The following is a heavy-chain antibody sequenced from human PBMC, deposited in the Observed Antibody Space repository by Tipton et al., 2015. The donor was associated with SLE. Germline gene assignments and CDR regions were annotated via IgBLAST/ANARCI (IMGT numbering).Heavy chain of an antibody. CDR3: ARAVPRGSTSGYWYFDL. V-gene: IGHV4-30-2*01. Sequence: LRLSCAVSGGSISSGDYSWSWIRQPPGKGLEWIGYTYHSGSSYYNSSLKSRVTISVDTSKNQFSLNLTSVTAADTAVYYCARAVPRGSTSGYWYFDLWGRGTLVTVSS. CDR2: TYHSGSS. CDR1: GGSISSGDYS. D-gene: IGHD6-6*01. J-gene: IGHJ2*01.